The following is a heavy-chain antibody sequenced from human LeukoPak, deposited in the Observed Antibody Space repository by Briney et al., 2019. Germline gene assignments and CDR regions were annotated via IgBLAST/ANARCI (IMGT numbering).Heavy chain of an antibody. CDR1: GGSISSYY. CDR3: TRGTFYYDSSGSYYYYYYMDV. J-gene: IGHJ6*03. CDR2: ISYSGST. V-gene: IGHV4-59*01. Sequence: PSKTLSLTCTVSGGSISSYYWSWVRQPPGKGLEWIGCISYSGSTNYNPSLKSRVTISVDTSKNQFSLKLSSVTAADTAMYYCTRGTFYYDSSGSYYYYYYMDVWGKGTTVTISS. D-gene: IGHD3-22*01.